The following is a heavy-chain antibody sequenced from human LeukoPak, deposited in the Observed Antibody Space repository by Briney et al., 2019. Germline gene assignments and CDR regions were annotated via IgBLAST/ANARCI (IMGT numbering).Heavy chain of an antibody. CDR1: GFTFSSYW. V-gene: IGHV3-74*01. CDR2: INSDGSST. D-gene: IGHD3-22*01. CDR3: SKDRDSSGYPYYFDY. J-gene: IGHJ4*02. Sequence: PGGSLRLSCAASGFTFSSYWMHWVRQAPGKGLVWVSRINSDGSSTSYADSVKGRFTISRDNSKNTLYLQMNSLRAEDTAVYYCSKDRDSSGYPYYFDYWGQGTLVTVSS.